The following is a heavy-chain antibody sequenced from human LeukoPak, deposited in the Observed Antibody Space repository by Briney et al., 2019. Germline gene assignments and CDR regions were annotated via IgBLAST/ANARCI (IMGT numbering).Heavy chain of an antibody. CDR1: GGTFSSYA. CDR2: IIPIFGTA. Sequence: SVKVSCKAPGGTFSSYAISWVRQAPGQGLEWMGRIIPIFGTANYAQKFQGRVTITTDESTSTAYMELSSLRSEDTAVYYCARHLLYYYDSSGYAFDIWGQGTMVTVSS. CDR3: ARHLLYYYDSSGYAFDI. D-gene: IGHD3-22*01. J-gene: IGHJ3*02. V-gene: IGHV1-69*05.